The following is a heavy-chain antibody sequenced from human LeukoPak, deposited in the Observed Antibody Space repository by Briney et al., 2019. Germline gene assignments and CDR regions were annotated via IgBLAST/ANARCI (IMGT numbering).Heavy chain of an antibody. V-gene: IGHV1-3*01. CDR2: INAGNGNT. D-gene: IGHD1-1*01. CDR3: ARGLERRPPYDY. CDR1: GYTFTSYA. Sequence: ASVKVSCKASGYTFTSYAMHWVRQAPGQRLEWMGWINAGNGNTKYSQKFQGRVTITRDTSASTAYMELSSLRSEDTAMYYCARGLERRPPYDYWGQGTLVTVSS. J-gene: IGHJ4*02.